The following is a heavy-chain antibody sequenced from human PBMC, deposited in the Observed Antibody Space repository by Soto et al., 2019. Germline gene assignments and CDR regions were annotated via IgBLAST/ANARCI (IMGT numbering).Heavy chain of an antibody. D-gene: IGHD3-22*01. Sequence: ASVKVSCKASGYTFTSYAMHWVRQAPGQRLEWMGWINAGNGNTKYSQKSQGRVTITRDTSASTAYMELSSLRSEDTAAYYCASSDSSGYFQVPLIWGQGTMVTVSS. CDR3: ASSDSSGYFQVPLI. V-gene: IGHV1-3*01. CDR1: GYTFTSYA. J-gene: IGHJ3*02. CDR2: INAGNGNT.